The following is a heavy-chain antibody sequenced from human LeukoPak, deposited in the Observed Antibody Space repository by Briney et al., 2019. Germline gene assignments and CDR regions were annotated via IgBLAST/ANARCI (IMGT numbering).Heavy chain of an antibody. Sequence: SETLSLTCTVSGGSISSYYWSWIRQPPGKGLEWIGYIYYSGSTYYNPSLKSRVTISVDTSKNQFSLKLSSVTAADTAVYYCARVSSSHGYYFDYWGQGTLVTVSS. V-gene: IGHV4-59*08. D-gene: IGHD6-13*01. CDR1: GGSISSYY. CDR2: IYYSGST. J-gene: IGHJ4*02. CDR3: ARVSSSHGYYFDY.